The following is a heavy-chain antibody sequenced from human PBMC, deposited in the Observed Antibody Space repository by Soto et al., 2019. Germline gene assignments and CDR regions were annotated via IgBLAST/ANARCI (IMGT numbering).Heavy chain of an antibody. D-gene: IGHD1-26*01. CDR1: RDTFNKYA. J-gene: IGHJ4*02. Sequence: QVQLVQSGAEVKKPGSSVKVSCKTSRDTFNKYAFNWVRQTTGQGLEWMGWMQPSSGRTGYAQKFQGRVTMTRDTSINTAYMELSSLTSDDTAFYYCARGVTAGVDYWGQGTLVTVSS. CDR2: MQPSSGRT. V-gene: IGHV1-8*01. CDR3: ARGVTAGVDY.